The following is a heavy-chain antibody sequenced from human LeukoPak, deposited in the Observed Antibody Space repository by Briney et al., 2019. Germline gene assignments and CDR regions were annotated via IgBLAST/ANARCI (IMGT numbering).Heavy chain of an antibody. V-gene: IGHV3-21*01. CDR3: ARDQAYYDSSGYKPPTDY. D-gene: IGHD3-22*01. J-gene: IGHJ4*02. CDR1: GFTFSSYS. CDR2: ISSSSSYI. Sequence: GGSLRLSCAASGFTFSSYSMNWVRQAPGKGLEWVSSISSSSSYIYYADSVKGRFTISRDNAKNSLYLQMNSLRAEDTAVYYCARDQAYYDSSGYKPPTDYWGQGTLVTVSS.